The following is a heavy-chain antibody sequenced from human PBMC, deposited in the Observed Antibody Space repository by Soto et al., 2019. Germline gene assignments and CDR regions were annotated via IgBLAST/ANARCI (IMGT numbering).Heavy chain of an antibody. D-gene: IGHD6-13*01. CDR3: AKDPSRSSWYDY. CDR2: ISGSGGST. Sequence: PWGSLRLSCAASGFTFSSYAMSWVRQAPGKGLEWVSAISGSGGSTYYADSVKGRFTISRDNSKNTLYPQMNSLRAEDTAVYYCAKDPSRSSWYDYWGQGTLVTVSS. V-gene: IGHV3-23*01. J-gene: IGHJ4*02. CDR1: GFTFSSYA.